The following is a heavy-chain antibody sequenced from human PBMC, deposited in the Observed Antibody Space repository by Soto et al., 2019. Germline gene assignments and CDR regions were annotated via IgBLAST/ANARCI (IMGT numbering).Heavy chain of an antibody. V-gene: IGHV1-18*01. D-gene: IGHD2-2*01. CDR1: GYTFTSYG. CDR2: ISAYNGNT. Sequence: GASVKVSCKASGYTFTSYGISWVRQAPGQGLEWMGWISAYNGNTNYAQKLQDRVTMTTDTSTSTAYMELRSLRSDDTAVYYCARGYCSSTSCLYYYYYYGMDVWGQGTTVTVSS. CDR3: ARGYCSSTSCLYYYYYYGMDV. J-gene: IGHJ6*02.